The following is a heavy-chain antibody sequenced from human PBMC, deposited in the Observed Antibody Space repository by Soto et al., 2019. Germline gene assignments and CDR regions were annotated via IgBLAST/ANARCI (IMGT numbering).Heavy chain of an antibody. CDR1: GGSISSYD. D-gene: IGHD3-22*01. CDR2: ISNGEST. J-gene: IGHJ4*02. V-gene: IGHV4-59*08. CDR3: ARHGAYGRGGYYDY. Sequence: QVQLQESGPGLVKPSETLSLTCTVSGGSISSYDWSWIRQPPGRGLEWIGYISNGESTKYNPSLKSRVTMSVDASKNQFSLKLSSVTAADTAVYFCARHGAYGRGGYYDYWGQGTLVTVSS.